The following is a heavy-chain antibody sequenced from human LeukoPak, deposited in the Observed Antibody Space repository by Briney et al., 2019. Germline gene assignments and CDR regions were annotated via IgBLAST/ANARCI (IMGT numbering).Heavy chain of an antibody. J-gene: IGHJ4*02. Sequence: QPGGSLRLSCAASGFTFSSYWMHWVRQAPGKGLVWVSRINTDGSNTSYADSVKGRFTISRDNAKNTLYLQMNSLRAEDTAVYYCASSDFWSGYPDYWGQGTLVTVSS. CDR3: ASSDFWSGYPDY. CDR1: GFTFSSYW. V-gene: IGHV3-74*01. CDR2: INTDGSNT. D-gene: IGHD3-3*01.